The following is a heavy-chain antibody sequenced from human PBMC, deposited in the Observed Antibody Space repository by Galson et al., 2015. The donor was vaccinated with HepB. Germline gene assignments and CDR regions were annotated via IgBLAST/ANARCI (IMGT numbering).Heavy chain of an antibody. D-gene: IGHD6-19*01. V-gene: IGHV3-30*04. CDR2: ISYDGSNK. Sequence: SLRLSCAASGFTFNTFAMYWVRQAPGKGLEWVAVISYDGSNKYHADSVKGRFTISRDNSKNTLYLQVNSLRHEDTAVYYCARPLEEWLPVGMEVWGQGTTVTVSS. CDR3: ARPLEEWLPVGMEV. CDR1: GFTFNTFA. J-gene: IGHJ6*02.